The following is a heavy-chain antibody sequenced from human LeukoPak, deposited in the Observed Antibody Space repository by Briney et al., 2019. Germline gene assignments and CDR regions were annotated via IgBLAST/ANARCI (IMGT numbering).Heavy chain of an antibody. V-gene: IGHV4-34*01. CDR1: GGSFRGYY. Sequence: SETLSLTCAVYGGSFRGYYWSWIRQPPGKGLEWIGEINHSGSTNYNPSLKSRATISVDTSRNQFSLKLSSVTAADTAVYYCARGFDGSGSSLYYFDYWGQGTLVTVSS. D-gene: IGHD3-10*01. CDR2: INHSGST. J-gene: IGHJ4*02. CDR3: ARGFDGSGSSLYYFDY.